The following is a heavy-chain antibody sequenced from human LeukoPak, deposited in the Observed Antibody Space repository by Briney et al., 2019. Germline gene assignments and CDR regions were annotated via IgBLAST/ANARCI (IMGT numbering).Heavy chain of an antibody. J-gene: IGHJ4*02. CDR3: ARGGWGYYDSSGYPY. Sequence: GGSLRLSCAASGFTFSSYEMNWVRQAPGKGLEWVSYISSSGSTIYYADSVKGRFTISRDNAKNSLYLQMNSLRAEDTAVYYCARGGWGYYDSSGYPYWGQGTLVTVSS. D-gene: IGHD3-22*01. CDR1: GFTFSSYE. CDR2: ISSSGSTI. V-gene: IGHV3-48*03.